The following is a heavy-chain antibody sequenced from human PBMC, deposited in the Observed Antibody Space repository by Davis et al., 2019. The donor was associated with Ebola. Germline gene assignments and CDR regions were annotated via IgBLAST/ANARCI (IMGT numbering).Heavy chain of an antibody. CDR3: ARGTAGTLFYYGMDV. V-gene: IGHV1-8*01. CDR1: GYTFTSYD. CDR2: MNPNSGNT. J-gene: IGHJ6*02. Sequence: ASVKVSCKASGYTFTSYDINWVRQATGQGLEWMGWMNPNSGNTGYAQKFQGRATMTRNTSISTAYMELSSLRSEDTAVYYCARGTAGTLFYYGMDVWGQGTTVTVSS. D-gene: IGHD2-21*01.